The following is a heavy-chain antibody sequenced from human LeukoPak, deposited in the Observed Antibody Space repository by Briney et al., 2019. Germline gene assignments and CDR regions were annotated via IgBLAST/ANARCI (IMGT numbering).Heavy chain of an antibody. Sequence: ASVRVSCKASGYIFIGYYVHWVRQAPGQGLEWMGWINPNSGGTNFAQKFQGRVTMTRETSINTAYMDLSRLTSDDTAVYYCAKDRSGSYSPVPFDAFDAWGQGTMVTVSS. V-gene: IGHV1-2*02. J-gene: IGHJ3*01. CDR3: AKDRSGSYSPVPFDAFDA. CDR2: INPNSGGT. CDR1: GYIFIGYY. D-gene: IGHD1-26*01.